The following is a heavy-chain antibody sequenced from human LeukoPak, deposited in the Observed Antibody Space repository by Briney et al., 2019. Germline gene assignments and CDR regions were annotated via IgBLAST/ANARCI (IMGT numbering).Heavy chain of an antibody. D-gene: IGHD6-13*01. CDR3: ARGPPESSNSDY. CDR2: MNPNSANT. Sequence: ASVKVSCKASGYTFSSYDINWVRQATGQGLEWMGWMNPNSANTGYAQKFPGRVTMTRNTSISTAYMELSSLRSEDTAVYYCARGPPESSNSDYWGQGTLVTVSS. V-gene: IGHV1-8*01. J-gene: IGHJ4*02. CDR1: GYTFSSYD.